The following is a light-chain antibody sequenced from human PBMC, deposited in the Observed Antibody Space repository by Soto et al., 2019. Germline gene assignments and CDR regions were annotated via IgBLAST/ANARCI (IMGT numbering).Light chain of an antibody. Sequence: PGERVTLSCRAGQSVSSSYLTWYQQKPGQAPRLLIYGASTRATGIPARFSGSGSGTDFTLTISSLQPEDFAVYYCQQDYNLRTFGQGTKVEIK. J-gene: IGKJ1*01. CDR2: GAS. CDR3: QQDYNLRT. CDR1: QSVSSSY. V-gene: IGKV3D-7*01.